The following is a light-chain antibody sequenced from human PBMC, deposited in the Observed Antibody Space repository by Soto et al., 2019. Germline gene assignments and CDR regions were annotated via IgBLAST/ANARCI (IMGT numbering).Light chain of an antibody. Sequence: EIVLTQSPATLSLSPGERATLSCRASQSVSSYLAWYQQKTGQAPRLLIYDASNRATGIPARFSGSGSGTYFTLTISSLEPEDFAVYYCQQRSNWLALTFGGGTKVEIK. CDR3: QQRSNWLALT. CDR1: QSVSSY. V-gene: IGKV3-11*01. J-gene: IGKJ4*01. CDR2: DAS.